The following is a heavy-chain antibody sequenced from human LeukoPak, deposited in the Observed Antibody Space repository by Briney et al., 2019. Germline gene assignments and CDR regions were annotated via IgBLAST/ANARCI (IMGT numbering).Heavy chain of an antibody. V-gene: IGHV3-30-3*01. CDR1: GFTFRNYV. CDR3: AREGYYGSGSPPSLYFDY. J-gene: IGHJ4*02. Sequence: GGSLRLSCAASGFTFRNYVIHWVRQAPGKGLEWVAVTSSDLNVKLYADSVKGRFTISRDNSRSTLYLQMSSLRPEDTAIYYCAREGYYGSGSPPSLYFDYWGQGTLVTVSS. D-gene: IGHD3-10*01. CDR2: TSSDLNVK.